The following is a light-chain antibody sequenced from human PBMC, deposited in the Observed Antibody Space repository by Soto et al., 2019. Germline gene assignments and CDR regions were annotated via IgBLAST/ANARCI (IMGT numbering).Light chain of an antibody. Sequence: DIQLTQSPSFLSASVGDRVTITCRASQDINSYLAWYQQKPGKAPNLLIYAASTLQRAVPSRFSGGGSGTEFNLTISSLQPEDFATYYCQQLSVYPRTFGQGTKVEI. V-gene: IGKV1-9*01. CDR2: AAS. J-gene: IGKJ1*01. CDR3: QQLSVYPRT. CDR1: QDINSY.